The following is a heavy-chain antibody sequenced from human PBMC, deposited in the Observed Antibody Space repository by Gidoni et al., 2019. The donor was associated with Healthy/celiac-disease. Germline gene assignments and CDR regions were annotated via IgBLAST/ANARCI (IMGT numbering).Heavy chain of an antibody. Sequence: QVQLVQSGAELQKPGSSVKVACKASGCTFSSYAISWVRQAPGQGLEWMGGIIPIFGTANYAQKFQGRVTITADESTSTAYMELSSLRSEDTAVYYCARCRGVNPGVFDYWGQGTLVTVSS. V-gene: IGHV1-69*01. CDR1: GCTFSSYA. CDR2: IIPIFGTA. CDR3: ARCRGVNPGVFDY. D-gene: IGHD3-10*01. J-gene: IGHJ4*02.